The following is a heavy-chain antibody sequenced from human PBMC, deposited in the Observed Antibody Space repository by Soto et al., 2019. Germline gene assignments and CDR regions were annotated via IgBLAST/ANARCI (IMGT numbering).Heavy chain of an antibody. J-gene: IGHJ5*02. D-gene: IGHD3-3*02. CDR2: IIPIFGTA. Sequence: QVQLVQSGAEVKKPGSSVKVSCKASGGTFSSYAISWVRQAPGQGLEWMGGIIPIFGTANYAQKFQGRVTITAKESTSTAYMVQSSLRSEDTAVYYCASLHFYADVTRWLQVPGWWFDHWGQGTLVTVSS. CDR1: GGTFSSYA. V-gene: IGHV1-69*01. CDR3: ASLHFYADVTRWLQVPGWWFDH.